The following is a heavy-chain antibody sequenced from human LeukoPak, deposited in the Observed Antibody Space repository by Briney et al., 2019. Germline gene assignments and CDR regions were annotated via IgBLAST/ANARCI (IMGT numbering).Heavy chain of an antibody. Sequence: GGSLRLACAASGFTFSTYWMHWVRQAPGKGLVWVSRINTDGSDTSYADSVKGRFTISRDNARNTLYLQMNSLRADDTAVYYCARDSPWLPDPYWGQGTLVTVSS. V-gene: IGHV3-74*03. J-gene: IGHJ4*02. CDR3: ARDSPWLPDPY. CDR1: GFTFSTYW. CDR2: INTDGSDT. D-gene: IGHD5-24*01.